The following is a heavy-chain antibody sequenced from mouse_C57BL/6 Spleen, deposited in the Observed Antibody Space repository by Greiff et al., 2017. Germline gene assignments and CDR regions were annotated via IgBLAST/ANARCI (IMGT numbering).Heavy chain of an antibody. CDR1: GFTFSSYT. CDR3: ARVPLGDY. CDR2: ISGGGGNT. Sequence: EVQVVESGGGLVKPGGSLKLSCAASGFTFSSYTMSWVRQTPEKRLEWVATISGGGGNTYYPDSVKGRFTISRDNAKNTLYLQMSSLRSEDTALYYCARVPLGDYWGQGTTLTVSS. V-gene: IGHV5-9*01. D-gene: IGHD2-10*02. J-gene: IGHJ2*01.